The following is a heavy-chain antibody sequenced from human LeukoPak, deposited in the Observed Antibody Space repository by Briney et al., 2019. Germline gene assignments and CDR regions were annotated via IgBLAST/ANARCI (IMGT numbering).Heavy chain of an antibody. J-gene: IGHJ6*04. CDR1: GFTISNYW. CDR2: IKQDGSDK. Sequence: PGGSLRLSCAASGFTISNYWMSWVRQAPGKGLEWVANIKQDGSDKYYVGSVKGRFTISRDNAKNSLYLQMNSLRAEDTAVYYCARTPWDFWSNSMDVWGKGTTATVSS. V-gene: IGHV3-7*01. CDR3: ARTPWDFWSNSMDV. D-gene: IGHD3-3*01.